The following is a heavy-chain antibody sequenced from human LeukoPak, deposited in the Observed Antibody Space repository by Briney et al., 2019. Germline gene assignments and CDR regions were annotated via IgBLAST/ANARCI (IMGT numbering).Heavy chain of an antibody. V-gene: IGHV4-39*01. D-gene: IGHD6-13*01. CDR3: ARRQYGSSYRDY. J-gene: IGHJ4*02. CDR2: IFYGGST. Sequence: TSETLSLTCTVSGGSISSSGYFWGWIGQPPGKGLKWIGSIFYGGSTYYNPSLKSRLTISVDTSKNQFSLRLSSVTAADTAVYYCARRQYGSSYRDYWGQGTLVTVSS. CDR1: GGSISSSGYF.